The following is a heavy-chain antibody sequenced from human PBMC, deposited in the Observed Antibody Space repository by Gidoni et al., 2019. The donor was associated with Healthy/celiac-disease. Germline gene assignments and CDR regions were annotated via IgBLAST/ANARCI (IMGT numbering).Heavy chain of an antibody. CDR1: GFTFSSYA. CDR3: AALNPVSSSSAGDAFDI. Sequence: QVQLVESGGGEVQPGRSLRLSCAASGFTFSSYAMHWVRQAPGKGLEWVAVISYDGSNKYYADSVKGRFTISRDNSKNTLYLQMNSLRAEDTAVYYCAALNPVSSSSAGDAFDIWGQGTMVTVSS. J-gene: IGHJ3*02. V-gene: IGHV3-30-3*01. CDR2: ISYDGSNK. D-gene: IGHD6-6*01.